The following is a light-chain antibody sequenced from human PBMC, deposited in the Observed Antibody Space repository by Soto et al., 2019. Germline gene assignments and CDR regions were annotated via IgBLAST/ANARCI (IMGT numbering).Light chain of an antibody. CDR3: SSYAGNNNLI. CDR1: SSDVGGYEY. Sequence: QSVLTQPPSASGSPGQLVTISCTGTSSDVGGYEYVSWYQQHPGKAPKLMIFEVTARPSGVPDRFSGSKSGNTASLTVSGLQTEDEADYYCSSYAGNNNLIFGGGTKLTVL. V-gene: IGLV2-8*01. CDR2: EVT. J-gene: IGLJ2*01.